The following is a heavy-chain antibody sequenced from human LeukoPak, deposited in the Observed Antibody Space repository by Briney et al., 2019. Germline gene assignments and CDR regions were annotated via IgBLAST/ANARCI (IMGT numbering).Heavy chain of an antibody. J-gene: IGHJ6*02. Sequence: GASVKVSCKASGYTFTSYGISWVRQAPGQGLEWMGWISAYNGNTNYAQKLQGRVTMTTDTSTSTAYMELRSLRSDDTAVYYCARVVGLSDIVVVVAKAGYYYYGMDVWGQGTTVTVSS. CDR3: ARVVGLSDIVVVVAKAGYYYYGMDV. CDR2: ISAYNGNT. D-gene: IGHD2-15*01. V-gene: IGHV1-18*01. CDR1: GYTFTSYG.